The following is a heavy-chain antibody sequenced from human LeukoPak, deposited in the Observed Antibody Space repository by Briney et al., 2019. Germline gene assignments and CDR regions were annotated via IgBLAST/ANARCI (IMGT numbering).Heavy chain of an antibody. CDR2: IYYSGST. J-gene: IGHJ4*02. Sequence: SETLSLTCTVSGGSISSSSYYWGWIRQPPGKGLEWIGSIYYSGSTYYNPSLKSRVTISVDTSKNQFSLKLSSVTAADTAVYYRARHLGGGVVRTFFFDYWGQGTLVTVSS. V-gene: IGHV4-39*01. CDR1: GGSISSSSYY. CDR3: ARHLGGGVVRTFFFDY. D-gene: IGHD2-2*01.